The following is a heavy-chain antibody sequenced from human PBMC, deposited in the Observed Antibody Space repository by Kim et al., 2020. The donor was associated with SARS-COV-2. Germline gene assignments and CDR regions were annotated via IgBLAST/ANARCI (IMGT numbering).Heavy chain of an antibody. D-gene: IGHD4-17*01. CDR1: GFTFSSYS. CDR3: ARAGVTVTTISSSRGMDV. CDR2: ISSSGSTI. J-gene: IGHJ6*04. V-gene: IGHV3-48*02. Sequence: GGSLRLSCAASGFTFSSYSMNWVRQAPGKGLEWVSYISSSGSTIYYADSVKGRFTISRDKAKNSLYLQMNSLRDEDTAVYYCARAGVTVTTISSSRGMDVWGKGTTVTVSS.